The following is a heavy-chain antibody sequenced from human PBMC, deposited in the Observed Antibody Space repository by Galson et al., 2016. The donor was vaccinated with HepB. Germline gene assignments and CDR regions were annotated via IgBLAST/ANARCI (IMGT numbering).Heavy chain of an antibody. D-gene: IGHD3-9*01. V-gene: IGHV3-30*18. CDR1: GFTFSSYG. Sequence: SLRLSCAASGFTFSSYGMHWARQAPGKGLEWVAVISYDGSNKYYADSVRGRFTISRDNSKNTLFLQMNSLRAEDTAVCYCAKNDILAGYSAFDYWGQGTLVTVSS. CDR2: ISYDGSNK. CDR3: AKNDILAGYSAFDY. J-gene: IGHJ4*02.